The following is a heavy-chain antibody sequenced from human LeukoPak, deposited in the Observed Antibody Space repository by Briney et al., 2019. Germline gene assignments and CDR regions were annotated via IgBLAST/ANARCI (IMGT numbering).Heavy chain of an antibody. Sequence: SETLSLTCTVSGGSISSYYWSWIRQPPGKGLEGIGYIYYSGSTTFNSSLKSRVTMSVDTSKNQFSLKLSSVTAADTAVYYCTRLTYYHDTSAPIPFLFFDYWGQGTLVTVSS. D-gene: IGHD3-22*01. J-gene: IGHJ4*02. V-gene: IGHV4-59*08. CDR3: TRLTYYHDTSAPIPFLFFDY. CDR2: IYYSGST. CDR1: GGSISSYY.